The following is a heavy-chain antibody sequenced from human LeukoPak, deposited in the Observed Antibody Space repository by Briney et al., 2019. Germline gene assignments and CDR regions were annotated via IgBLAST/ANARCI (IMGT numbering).Heavy chain of an antibody. V-gene: IGHV4-34*01. J-gene: IGHJ4*02. CDR3: ARGSCSSTSCYSAPLDY. CDR2: INHSGST. D-gene: IGHD2-2*01. Sequence: SETLTLTCAVYGGSFSGYYWSWIRQPPGKGLEWIGEINHSGSTNYNPSLKSRVTISVDTSKNQFSLKLSSGTRTGTAVYYCARGSCSSTSCYSAPLDYWGQGTLVTVSS. CDR1: GGSFSGYY.